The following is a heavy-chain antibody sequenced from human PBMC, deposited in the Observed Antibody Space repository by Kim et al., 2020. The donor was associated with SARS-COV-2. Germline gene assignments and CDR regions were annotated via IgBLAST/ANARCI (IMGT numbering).Heavy chain of an antibody. Sequence: KFQGRVNITRDTSATSVYMELSSLRSDDTAVYYCAREGGYSGRTQDGMDVWGQGTTVTVSS. CDR3: AREGGYSGRTQDGMDV. D-gene: IGHD3-10*01. V-gene: IGHV1-3*01. J-gene: IGHJ6*02.